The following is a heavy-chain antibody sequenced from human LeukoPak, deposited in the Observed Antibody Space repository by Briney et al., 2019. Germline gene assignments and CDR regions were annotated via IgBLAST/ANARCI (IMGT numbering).Heavy chain of an antibody. CDR2: ISSTSSTI. Sequence: GGSLRLSCAASGFTFSSFSMNWVRQAPGKGLEWVSYISSTSSTIYYADSAKGRFTISRDNAKNSLYLQMNSLRAEDTAVYYCARAHPGDYSDFQFDYWGQGTLVTVSS. CDR1: GFTFSSFS. CDR3: ARAHPGDYSDFQFDY. J-gene: IGHJ4*02. D-gene: IGHD4-11*01. V-gene: IGHV3-48*01.